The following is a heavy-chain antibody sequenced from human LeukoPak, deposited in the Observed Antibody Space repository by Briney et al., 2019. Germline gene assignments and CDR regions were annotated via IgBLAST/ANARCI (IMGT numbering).Heavy chain of an antibody. Sequence: SETLSLTCAVYGGSFSGYYWSWIRHPPGKGLEWIGEINHSGSTNYNPSLKSRVTISVDTSKNQFSLKLSSVTAADTAVYYCARGSDCSGGSCYSGDFRYYYYYYYMDVWGKGTTVTVSS. CDR1: GGSFSGYY. CDR3: ARGSDCSGGSCYSGDFRYYYYYYYMDV. D-gene: IGHD2-15*01. V-gene: IGHV4-34*01. CDR2: INHSGST. J-gene: IGHJ6*03.